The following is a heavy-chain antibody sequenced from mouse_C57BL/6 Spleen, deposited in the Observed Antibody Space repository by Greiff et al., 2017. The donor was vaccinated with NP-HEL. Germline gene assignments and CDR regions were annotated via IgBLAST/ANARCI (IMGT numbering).Heavy chain of an antibody. V-gene: IGHV1-81*01. CDR2: IYPRSGNT. Sequence: VQLQQSGAELARPGASVKLSCKASGYTFTSYGISWVKQRTGQGLEWIGEIYPRSGNTYYNEKFKGKATLTADKSSSTAYMELRSLTSEDSAVYFCARGGYYSNYLYAMDYWGQGTSVTVSS. D-gene: IGHD2-5*01. CDR3: ARGGYYSNYLYAMDY. CDR1: GYTFTSYG. J-gene: IGHJ4*01.